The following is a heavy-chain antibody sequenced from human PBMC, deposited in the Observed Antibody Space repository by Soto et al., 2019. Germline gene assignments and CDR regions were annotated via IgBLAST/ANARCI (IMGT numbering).Heavy chain of an antibody. CDR2: INPNSGGT. CDR3: ARAGAAAGTMVVFFDY. J-gene: IGHJ4*02. Sequence: ASVKVSCKASGYTFTGYYMHWVRQAPGQGLEWMGWINPNSGGTNYAQKFQGWVTMTRDTSISTAYMELSRLRSDDTAVYYCARAGAAAGTMVVFFDYWGQGTLVTVSS. D-gene: IGHD6-13*01. CDR1: GYTFTGYY. V-gene: IGHV1-2*04.